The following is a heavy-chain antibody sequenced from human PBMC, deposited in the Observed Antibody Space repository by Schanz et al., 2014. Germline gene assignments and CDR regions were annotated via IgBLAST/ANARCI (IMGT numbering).Heavy chain of an antibody. J-gene: IGHJ4*02. V-gene: IGHV3-74*01. Sequence: EVKLVESGGGAVRPGGSLRLSCAASGFTLSSYWMHWVRQVPGKGLEWVSCTNGDGTNAKYADSVKGRFTISRDNAKNSLFLQMNRLRAEDTALYYCAIIGVMVAVAGTRADYWGQGTLXTVSS. CDR3: AIIGVMVAVAGTRADY. CDR1: GFTLSSYW. D-gene: IGHD6-19*01. CDR2: TNGDGTNA.